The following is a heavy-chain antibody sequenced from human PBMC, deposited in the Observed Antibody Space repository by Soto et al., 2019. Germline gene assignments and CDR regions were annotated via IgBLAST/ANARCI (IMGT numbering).Heavy chain of an antibody. CDR2: INHSGST. CDR1: GGSFSGYY. J-gene: IGHJ6*02. D-gene: IGHD3-10*01. CDR3: ARGRIWFGELLVYYYYGMDV. Sequence: KPSETLSLTCAVYGGSFSGYYWSWIRQPPGKGLEWIGEINHSGSTNYNPSLKSRVTISVDTSKNQFSLKLSSVTAADTAVYYCARGRIWFGELLVYYYYGMDVWGQGTTVT. V-gene: IGHV4-34*01.